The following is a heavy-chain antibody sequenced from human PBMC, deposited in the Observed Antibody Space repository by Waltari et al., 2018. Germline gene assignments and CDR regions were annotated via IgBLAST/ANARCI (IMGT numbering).Heavy chain of an antibody. CDR1: GFTVSSHY. D-gene: IGHD3-10*01. J-gene: IGHJ2*01. CDR2: IYSGGRT. V-gene: IGHV3-53*02. CDR3: ARESPTPNPGGWYFDL. Sequence: EVQLVETGGGLIQPGGSLRLSCAASGFTVSSHYMSWVRPAPGKGLEWVSVIYSGGRTYYADSVKGRFTISRDNSKNTLYLQMNSLRAEDTAVYYCARESPTPNPGGWYFDLWGRGTLVTVSS.